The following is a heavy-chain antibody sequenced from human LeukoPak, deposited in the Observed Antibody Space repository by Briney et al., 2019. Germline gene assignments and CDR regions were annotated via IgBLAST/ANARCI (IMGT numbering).Heavy chain of an antibody. CDR3: ARHPKYCSGGSCYIDY. V-gene: IGHV4-34*01. CDR2: INHSGST. J-gene: IGHJ4*02. D-gene: IGHD2-15*01. CDR1: GGSFSGYY. Sequence: KSSETLSLTCAVYGGSFSGYYWSWIRQPPGKGLEWIGEINHSGSTNYNPSLKSRVTISVDTSKNQFSLKLSSVTAADTAVYYCARHPKYCSGGSCYIDYWGQGTLVTVSS.